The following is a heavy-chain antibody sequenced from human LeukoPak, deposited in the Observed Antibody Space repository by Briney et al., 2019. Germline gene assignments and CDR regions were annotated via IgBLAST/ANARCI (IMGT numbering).Heavy chain of an antibody. Sequence: PGGSLRLSCAASGFTFSSYAMHWVRQAPGKGLEWVAVISYDGSNKYYADSVKGRFTISRDNSKNTLYLQMNSLRAEDTAVYYCARGRRVRYCSSTSCYASWFDPWGQGTLVTVSS. J-gene: IGHJ5*02. D-gene: IGHD2-2*01. CDR1: GFTFSSYA. CDR2: ISYDGSNK. V-gene: IGHV3-30*04. CDR3: ARGRRVRYCSSTSCYASWFDP.